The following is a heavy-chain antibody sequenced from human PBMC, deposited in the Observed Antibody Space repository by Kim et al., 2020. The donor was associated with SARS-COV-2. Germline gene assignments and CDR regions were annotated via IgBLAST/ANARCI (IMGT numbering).Heavy chain of an antibody. D-gene: IGHD1-26*01. CDR1: GGSFSGYY. V-gene: IGHV4-34*01. CDR3: AREEGVGATSPWFDP. CDR2: INHSGST. Sequence: SETLSLTCAVYGGSFSGYYWSWIRQPPGKGLEWIGEINHSGSTNYNPSLKSRVTISVDTSKNQFSLKLSSVTAADTAVYYCAREEGVGATSPWFDPWGQG. J-gene: IGHJ5*02.